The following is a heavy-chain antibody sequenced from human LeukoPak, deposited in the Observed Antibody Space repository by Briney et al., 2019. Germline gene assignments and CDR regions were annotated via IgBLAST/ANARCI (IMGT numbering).Heavy chain of an antibody. Sequence: SETLSLTCTVSGGSISSGDYYWSWIRQPPGKGLEWIGYIYYSGSTYYNPSLKSRVTISVDTSKNQFSLKLSSVTAADTAVYYCARDLMWGNYNWFDPWGQGTLVTVSS. CDR2: IYYSGST. D-gene: IGHD3-16*01. J-gene: IGHJ5*02. CDR3: ARDLMWGNYNWFDP. CDR1: GGSISSGDYY. V-gene: IGHV4-30-4*01.